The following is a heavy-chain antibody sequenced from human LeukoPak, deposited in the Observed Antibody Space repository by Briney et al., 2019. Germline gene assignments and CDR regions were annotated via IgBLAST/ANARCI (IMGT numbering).Heavy chain of an antibody. J-gene: IGHJ4*02. CDR1: GFTLSNHW. V-gene: IGHV3-21*01. Sequence: GGSLRLSCSASGFTLSNHWIHWVRQAPGKGLEWVSSISSSSSYIYYADSVKGRFTISRDDAKNSLYLQMNSLRAEDTAVYYCARDDYGGIDYWGQGTLVTVSS. CDR2: ISSSSSYI. CDR3: ARDDYGGIDY. D-gene: IGHD4-17*01.